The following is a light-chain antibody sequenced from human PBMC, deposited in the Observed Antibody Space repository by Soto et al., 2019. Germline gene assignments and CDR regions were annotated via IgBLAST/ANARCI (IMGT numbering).Light chain of an antibody. CDR2: EVS. J-gene: IGLJ1*01. CDR3: SSYSRSTAYV. V-gene: IGLV2-14*01. Sequence: QSGLTQPASVSGSPGQSITISCTGTSSDVGGYKYVSWHQLHPGKAPKLIIYEVSNRPSGVSNRFSGSKSGNTASLTISGLQAEDEADYYCSSYSRSTAYVFGTGTKVTV. CDR1: SSDVGGYKY.